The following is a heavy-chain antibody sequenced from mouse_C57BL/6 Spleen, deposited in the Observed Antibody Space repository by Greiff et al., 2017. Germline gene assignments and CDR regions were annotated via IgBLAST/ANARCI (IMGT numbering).Heavy chain of an antibody. J-gene: IGHJ1*03. Sequence: QVQLQQPGAELVKPGASVKLSCKASGYTFTSYWMQWVKQRPGQGLEWIGEIDPSDSYTNYNQKFKGKATLTVDTSSSTAYMQLSSLTSEDSAVYYCARGLYYGNPHWYFDVWGTGTTVTVSS. CDR3: ARGLYYGNPHWYFDV. CDR2: IDPSDSYT. CDR1: GYTFTSYW. D-gene: IGHD2-1*01. V-gene: IGHV1-50*01.